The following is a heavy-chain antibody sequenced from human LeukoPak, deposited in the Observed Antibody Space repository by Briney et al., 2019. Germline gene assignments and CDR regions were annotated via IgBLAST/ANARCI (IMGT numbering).Heavy chain of an antibody. CDR2: ISSSGNT. J-gene: IGHJ4*02. CDR1: GGSTSGGNYY. V-gene: IGHV4-39*02. D-gene: IGHD2-21*02. CDR3: ARVIRDLEYYFDY. Sequence: SETLSLTCIVSGGSTSGGNYYWGWIRRPPGKGLEGIGGISSSGNTYYNPSLKSRITISIDTSKNHFSLKLSSVTAADTAVYYCARVIRDLEYYFDYWGQGTLVTVSS.